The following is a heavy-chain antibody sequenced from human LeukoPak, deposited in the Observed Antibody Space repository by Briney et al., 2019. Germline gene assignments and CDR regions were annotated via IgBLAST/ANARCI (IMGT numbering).Heavy chain of an antibody. J-gene: IGHJ4*02. V-gene: IGHV3-7*01. CDR1: GFTFSQYW. D-gene: IGHD6-13*01. Sequence: GGSLRLSCAASGFTFSQYWMSWVRQAPGKGLEWVANIKQDGSEKYYVDSVKGRFTISRDNAKNSLYMQMNSLRAEDTAVYYCARDRGDSSSWYALVDYWGQGTLVTVSS. CDR2: IKQDGSEK. CDR3: ARDRGDSSSWYALVDY.